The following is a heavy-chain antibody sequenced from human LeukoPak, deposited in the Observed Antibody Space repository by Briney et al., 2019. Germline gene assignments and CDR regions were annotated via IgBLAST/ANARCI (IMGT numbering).Heavy chain of an antibody. CDR2: ISSSSSTI. J-gene: IGHJ4*02. Sequence: GGSLRLSCAASGFTFSSYEMNWVRQAPGKGLEWVSYISSSSSTIYYADSVKGRFTISRDNAKNSLYLQMNSLRAEDTAVYYCARDFPLGYWGQGTLVTVSS. CDR1: GFTFSSYE. D-gene: IGHD3-16*02. V-gene: IGHV3-48*01. CDR3: ARDFPLGY.